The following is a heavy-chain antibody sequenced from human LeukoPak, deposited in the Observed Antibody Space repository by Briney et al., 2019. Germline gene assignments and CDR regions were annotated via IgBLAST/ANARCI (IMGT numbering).Heavy chain of an antibody. CDR1: GGSFSGYY. V-gene: IGHV4-34*01. CDR2: INHSGST. Sequence: SETLSLTCAVYGGSFSGYYWSWIRQPPGKGLEWIGEINHSGSTNYNPSLKSRVTISVDTSKNQFSLKLSSVTAAGTAVYYCARGRIAARAYFDYWGQGTLVTVSS. CDR3: ARGRIAARAYFDY. J-gene: IGHJ4*02. D-gene: IGHD6-6*01.